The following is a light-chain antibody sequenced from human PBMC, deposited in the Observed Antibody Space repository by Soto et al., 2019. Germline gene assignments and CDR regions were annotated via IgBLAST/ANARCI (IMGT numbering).Light chain of an antibody. CDR3: QKHNGAPLT. V-gene: IGKV1-27*01. J-gene: IGKJ4*01. CDR2: TSS. Sequence: DIQMTQSPSSLSASVGDRVTITCRASQGIGNYVSWYQQKPGKVPTLLIYTSSTLQSGVPSRFSGSGSGTDFTLTISSLQPEDVATYYCQKHNGAPLTFGGGTKVEIK. CDR1: QGIGNY.